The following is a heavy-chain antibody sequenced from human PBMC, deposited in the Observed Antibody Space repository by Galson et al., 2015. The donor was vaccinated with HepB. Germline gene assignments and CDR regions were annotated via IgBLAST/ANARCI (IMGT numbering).Heavy chain of an antibody. Sequence: SLRLSCAASGFTFSNAWMSWVRQAPGKGLEWVGRIKSKTDGGTTDYAAPVKGRFTISRDDSKNTLYLQMNSLKTEDTAVYYCTTDLQHSYYYAPYGMDVWGQGTTVTVSS. CDR2: IKSKTDGGTT. CDR3: TTDLQHSYYYAPYGMDV. D-gene: IGHD3-10*01. CDR1: GFTFSNAW. J-gene: IGHJ6*02. V-gene: IGHV3-15*01.